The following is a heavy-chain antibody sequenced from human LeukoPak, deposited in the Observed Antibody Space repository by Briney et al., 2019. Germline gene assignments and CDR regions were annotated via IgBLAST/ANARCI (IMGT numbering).Heavy chain of an antibody. CDR2: ITDSVSGGST. Sequence: GGSLRLSCAASGFTFSSYAMTWVRQAPGKGLEWVSTITDSVSGGSTYYADSVKGRLTIPRDNSKNTLYLQMSSLRAEDTAVYFCAKDRTGYSYGYFLSPWGQGTLVTVSS. CDR3: AKDRTGYSYGYFLSP. V-gene: IGHV3-23*01. CDR1: GFTFSSYA. J-gene: IGHJ5*02. D-gene: IGHD5-18*01.